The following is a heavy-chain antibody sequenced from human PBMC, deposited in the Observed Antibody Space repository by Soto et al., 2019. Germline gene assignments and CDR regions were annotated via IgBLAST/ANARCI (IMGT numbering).Heavy chain of an antibody. CDR3: ARSDDILTGYPDY. J-gene: IGHJ4*02. D-gene: IGHD3-9*01. CDR2: IWYDGSNK. CDR1: GFTFSSYG. V-gene: IGHV3-33*01. Sequence: GGSLRLSCAASGFTFSSYGMHWVRQAPGKGLEWVAVIWYDGSNKYYADSVKGRFTISRDNSKNTLYLQMNSLRAEDTAVYYCARSDDILTGYPDYWGQGTLVTVSS.